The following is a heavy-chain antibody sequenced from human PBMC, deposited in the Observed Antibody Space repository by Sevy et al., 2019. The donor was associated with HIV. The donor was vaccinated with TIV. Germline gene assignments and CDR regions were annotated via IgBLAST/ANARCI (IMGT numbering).Heavy chain of an antibody. CDR1: GFTFSNYF. Sequence: GGSLRLSCAASGFTFSNYFMSWVRQAPGKGLEWVSSISSGSSYIFYADSMKGRFTISSDNAKNSLYLHMNSLRAEETVVYYCARGVYYASLYYFDYWGPGTLVTVSS. D-gene: IGHD3-10*01. J-gene: IGHJ4*02. CDR3: ARGVYYASLYYFDY. CDR2: ISSGSSYI. V-gene: IGHV3-21*01.